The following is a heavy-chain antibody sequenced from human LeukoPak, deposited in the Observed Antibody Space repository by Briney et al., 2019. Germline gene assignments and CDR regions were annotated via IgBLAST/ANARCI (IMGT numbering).Heavy chain of an antibody. V-gene: IGHV3-11*06. CDR2: ITTSEDYT. CDR1: GFNFNDYF. CDR3: ARRAGAAAAALRHFDL. Sequence: GGSLRLSCAASGFNFNDYFMTWIRQAPGKGLEWISYITTSEDYTNYADSVRGRFTVSRDNTKNSLYLQMNSLRDEDTAVYYCARRAGAAAAALRHFDLWGRGTLVSVFS. D-gene: IGHD6-13*01. J-gene: IGHJ2*01.